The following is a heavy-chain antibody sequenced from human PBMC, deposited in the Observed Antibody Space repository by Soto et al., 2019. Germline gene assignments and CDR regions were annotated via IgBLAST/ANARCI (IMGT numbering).Heavy chain of an antibody. CDR2: IYYSGST. Sequence: PSETLSLTCTVSGGSISSYYWSWIRQPPGKGLEWIGYIYYSGSTNYNPSLKSRVTISVDTSKNQFSLKLSSVTAADTAVYYCARGSQDLVLFDYWGQGPLVTVSS. CDR1: GGSISSYY. J-gene: IGHJ4*02. V-gene: IGHV4-59*01. CDR3: ARGSQDLVLFDY.